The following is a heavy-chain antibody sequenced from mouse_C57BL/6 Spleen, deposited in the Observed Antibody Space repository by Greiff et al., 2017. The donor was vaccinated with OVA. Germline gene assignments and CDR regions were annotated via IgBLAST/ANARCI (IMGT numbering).Heavy chain of an antibody. CDR2: IYPRDGST. J-gene: IGHJ1*03. Sequence: QVQLKESGPELVKPGASVKLSCKASGYTFTSYDINWVKQRPGQGLEWIGWIYPRDGSTKYNEKFKGKATLTVDTSSSTAYMELHSLTSEDSAVYFCARSTTVVATDWYFDVWGTGTTVTVSS. CDR1: GYTFTSYD. D-gene: IGHD1-1*01. CDR3: ARSTTVVATDWYFDV. V-gene: IGHV1-85*01.